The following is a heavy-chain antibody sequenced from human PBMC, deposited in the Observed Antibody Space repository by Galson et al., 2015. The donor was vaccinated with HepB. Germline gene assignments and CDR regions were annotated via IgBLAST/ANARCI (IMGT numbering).Heavy chain of an antibody. D-gene: IGHD1-26*01. CDR3: AKDGSFHSFVGSLNY. Sequence: SLRLSCAASGFTFRSYGMHWVRQAPGNGLEWVAVISYDGGNEYYADSVKGRFTISRDNSKNTLYLQMNSLRAEDTAVYYCAKDGSFHSFVGSLNYWGQGTLVTVSS. CDR1: GFTFRSYG. CDR2: ISYDGGNE. V-gene: IGHV3-30*18. J-gene: IGHJ4*02.